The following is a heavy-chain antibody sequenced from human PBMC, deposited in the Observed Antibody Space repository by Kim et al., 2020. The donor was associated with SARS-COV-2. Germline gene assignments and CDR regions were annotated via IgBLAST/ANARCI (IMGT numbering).Heavy chain of an antibody. CDR3: ARSAGYSVYYFDY. J-gene: IGHJ4*02. D-gene: IGHD5-18*01. Sequence: YADSVKGRFTIYRDNAKNSLYLQMNSLRAEDTAVYYCARSAGYSVYYFDYWGQGTLVTVSS. V-gene: IGHV3-11*01.